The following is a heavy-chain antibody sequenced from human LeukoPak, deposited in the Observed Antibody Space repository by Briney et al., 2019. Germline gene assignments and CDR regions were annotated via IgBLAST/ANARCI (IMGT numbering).Heavy chain of an antibody. CDR2: IIPIFGTA. Sequence: SVKVSCKASGGTFSSYAISWVRRAPGQGLEWMGGIIPIFGTANYAQKFQGRVTITADESTSTAYMELSSLRSEDTAVYYCARGFTMVREPMGWFDPWGQGTLVTVSS. D-gene: IGHD3-10*01. V-gene: IGHV1-69*01. J-gene: IGHJ5*02. CDR1: GGTFSSYA. CDR3: ARGFTMVREPMGWFDP.